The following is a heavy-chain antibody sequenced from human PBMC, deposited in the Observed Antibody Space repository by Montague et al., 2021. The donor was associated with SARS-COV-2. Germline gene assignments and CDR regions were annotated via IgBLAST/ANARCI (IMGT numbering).Heavy chain of an antibody. V-gene: IGHV4-59*12. D-gene: IGHD3-3*01. J-gene: IGHJ6*04. Sequence: SETLSLTCTVSGGSISNYYWSWIRQSPGKGLEWIAYIYYSGSTYYNPSLKSRVTISVDTSKNQFSLKLSSVTAADTAVYYRARGGTSKTIFGVVTHVLEVDVWGKGTTVTVSS. CDR1: GGSISNYY. CDR3: ARGGTSKTIFGVVTHVLEVDV. CDR2: IYYSGST.